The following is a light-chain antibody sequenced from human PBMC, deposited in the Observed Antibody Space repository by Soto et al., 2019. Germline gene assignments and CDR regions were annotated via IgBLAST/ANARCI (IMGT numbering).Light chain of an antibody. V-gene: IGKV2D-29*01. CDR3: MQSVQFPWT. J-gene: IGKJ1*01. CDR1: QSLVFSDGKTY. Sequence: DIVLTQTPLSLSVTPGQPASISCKSSQSLVFSDGKTYFYWYLQKARQPPQGLIYDVSKRFSGVPDRFSGRGSRTDFAVKIRRVEAEDVGIYYCMQSVQFPWTFGQGTKVEIK. CDR2: DVS.